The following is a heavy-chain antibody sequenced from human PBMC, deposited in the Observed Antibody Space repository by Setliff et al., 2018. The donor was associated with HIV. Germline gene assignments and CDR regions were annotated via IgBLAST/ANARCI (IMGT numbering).Heavy chain of an antibody. V-gene: IGHV3-30*04. CDR2: ISYDGSNK. J-gene: IGHJ4*02. CDR3: AREELVGGFDY. D-gene: IGHD6-13*01. Sequence: GGSLRLSCAASGFSLKNYAMRWVRQAPGKGLEWVAVISYDGSNKYYADSVKGRFTISRDNSKNTLYLQMNSLRAEDTAVYYCAREELVGGFDYWGQGTLVTVSS. CDR1: GFSLKNYA.